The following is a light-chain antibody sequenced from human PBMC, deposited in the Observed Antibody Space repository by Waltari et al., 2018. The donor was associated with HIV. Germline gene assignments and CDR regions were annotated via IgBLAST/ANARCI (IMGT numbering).Light chain of an antibody. CDR2: EVT. CDR3: CSYAGTQNFFL. J-gene: IGLJ1*01. V-gene: IGLV2-23*02. Sequence: QSALTQEASVSGSLGLSITISCNGTCGNIVKYNLVSWYQQHPGKAPKLLIYEVTKRPSGISSRFSGSKSDTTASLTISGLQAEDEADYFCCSYAGTQNFFLFGSGT. CDR1: CGNIVKYNL.